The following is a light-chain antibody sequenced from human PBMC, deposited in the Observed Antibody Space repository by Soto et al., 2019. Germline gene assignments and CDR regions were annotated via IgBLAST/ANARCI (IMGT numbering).Light chain of an antibody. J-gene: IGKJ1*01. Sequence: DIVITRSLASLAVSLGKRATINCNSSQSVLYSSNNKNYLAWYQQKPGQPPKELIYWASTRESGVPDRFSGSGSGTDFTLNISSLQAEDVAVYYCQQYYTTPWTFGQGTKVDI. V-gene: IGKV4-1*01. CDR2: WAS. CDR1: QSVLYSSNNKNY. CDR3: QQYYTTPWT.